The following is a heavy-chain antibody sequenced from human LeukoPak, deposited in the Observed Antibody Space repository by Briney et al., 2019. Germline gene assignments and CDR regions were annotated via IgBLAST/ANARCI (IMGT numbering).Heavy chain of an antibody. J-gene: IGHJ4*02. V-gene: IGHV3-48*02. CDR1: GFTFSSYS. CDR3: AKLNPWGYYDRSGYGYYFDY. Sequence: GGSLRLSCAASGFTFSSYSMNWVRQAPGKGLEWVSYISSGSSTIYYADSVKGRFTISRDNAKNSLCLQMNSLRDEDTAVYHCAKLNPWGYYDRSGYGYYFDYWGQGTLVTVSS. CDR2: ISSGSSTI. D-gene: IGHD3-22*01.